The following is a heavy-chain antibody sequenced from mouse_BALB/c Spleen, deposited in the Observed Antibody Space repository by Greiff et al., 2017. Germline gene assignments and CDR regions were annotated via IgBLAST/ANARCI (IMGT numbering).Heavy chain of an antibody. J-gene: IGHJ4*01. Sequence: EVHLVESGGDLVKPGGSRKLSCAASGFTFSSFGMHWVRQAPEKGLEWVAYISSGSSTIYYADTVKGRFTISRDNPKNTLFLQMTSLRSEDTAMYYCARGGYAMDYWGQGTSVTVSS. CDR3: ARGGYAMDY. CDR2: ISSGSSTI. CDR1: GFTFSSFG. V-gene: IGHV5-17*02.